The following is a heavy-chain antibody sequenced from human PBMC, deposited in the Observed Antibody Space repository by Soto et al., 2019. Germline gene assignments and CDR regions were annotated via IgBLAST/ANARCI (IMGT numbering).Heavy chain of an antibody. D-gene: IGHD3-10*01. CDR2: INPNSGNI. V-gene: IGHV1-8*01. CDR3: ARGRASGSYYLLDY. J-gene: IGHJ4*02. Sequence: QVQLVQSGAEVKKPGASVKVSCKASGNTFTSYDINWVRQATGHGLEWMGWINPNSGNIGYAQKFQGRVTMTRDTAIRAGYMGVSRLRSDDTAVYYWARGRASGSYYLLDYWGQGTLVTVSS. CDR1: GNTFTSYD.